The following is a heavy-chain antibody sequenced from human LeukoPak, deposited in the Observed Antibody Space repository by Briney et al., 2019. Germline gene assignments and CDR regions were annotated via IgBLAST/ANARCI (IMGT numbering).Heavy chain of an antibody. CDR1: GGTFSSYA. D-gene: IGHD5-24*01. CDR3: ARLIEMATAYDY. J-gene: IGHJ4*02. CDR2: IIPIFGTA. V-gene: IGHV1-69*13. Sequence: ASVKVSCKASGGTFSSYAISWVRQAPGQGLEWMGGIIPIFGTANYAQKFQSRVTITADESTSTAYMELSSLRSEDTAVYYCARLIEMATAYDYWGQGTLVTVSS.